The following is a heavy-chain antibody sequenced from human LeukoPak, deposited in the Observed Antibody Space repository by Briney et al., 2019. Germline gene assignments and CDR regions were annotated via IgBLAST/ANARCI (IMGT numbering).Heavy chain of an antibody. D-gene: IGHD3-22*01. V-gene: IGHV3-23*01. CDR2: VSGSGGST. J-gene: IGHJ4*02. CDR1: GFTFSNYA. CDR3: AKVIGQYYYDSSGYSIFDY. Sequence: GGSLRLSCAASGFTFSNYAMSWVRQAPGKGLEWVSTVSGSGGSTYYEDPVKGRFTISRDNSKNTLYLQMNSLRGEDTALYYCAKVIGQYYYDSSGYSIFDYWGQGTLVTVSS.